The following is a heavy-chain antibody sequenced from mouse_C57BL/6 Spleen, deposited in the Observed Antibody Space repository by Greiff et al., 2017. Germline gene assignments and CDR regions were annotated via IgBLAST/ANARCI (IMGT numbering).Heavy chain of an antibody. D-gene: IGHD3-2*02. V-gene: IGHV1-9*01. CDR3: ASGETGQGTYLFAY. J-gene: IGHJ3*01. CDR1: GYTFTGYW. Sequence: VQGVESGAELMKPGASVKLSCKATGYTFTGYWIEWVKQRPGPVLEWIGEILPGSGSTNYNEKFKGKATCTADTSSNTSYMQVSRLTTEDSAIYYCASGETGQGTYLFAYWGQGTLVTVSA. CDR2: ILPGSGST.